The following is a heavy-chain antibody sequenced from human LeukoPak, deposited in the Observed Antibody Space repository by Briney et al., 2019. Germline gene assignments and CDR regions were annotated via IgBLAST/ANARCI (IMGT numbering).Heavy chain of an antibody. J-gene: IGHJ6*03. CDR1: GFTFSSYS. V-gene: IGHV3-21*01. Sequence: PGGSLRLSCAASGFTFSSYSMNWVRQAPGRGLEWVSSIHNSATDIYYADSVKGRFTISRDNAKNLVFLEMSSLRAADTAVYYCGRGAPAAIAAYYLDVWGRGTTVIVSS. CDR3: GRGAPAAIAAYYLDV. CDR2: IHNSATDI. D-gene: IGHD2-2*02.